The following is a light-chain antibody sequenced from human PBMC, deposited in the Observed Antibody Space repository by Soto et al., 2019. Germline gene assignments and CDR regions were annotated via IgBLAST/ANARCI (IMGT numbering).Light chain of an antibody. CDR1: QSVSSN. V-gene: IGKV3-20*01. CDR3: QKFSSYPLT. CDR2: GAS. Sequence: ELVMTQSPATLSEYTVAIANLSGRASQSVSSNLAWYQQKPGQAPRLLIYGASSRASGIPDRFSGGGSGTDFTLTISRLEPEDFAVYYCQKFSSYPLTCGGGPTVAIK. J-gene: IGKJ4*01.